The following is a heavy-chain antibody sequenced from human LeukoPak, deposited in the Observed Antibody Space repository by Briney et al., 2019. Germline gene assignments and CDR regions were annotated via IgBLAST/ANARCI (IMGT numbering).Heavy chain of an antibody. Sequence: GGSLRLSCAASGFTFSSYGMHWVRQAPGKGLEWVAVIWYDGSNKYYADSVKGRFTISRDNSKNMLYLQMNSLRAEDTAVYYRPREYQLHNWFDPWGQGTLVTVSS. CDR2: IWYDGSNK. J-gene: IGHJ5*02. D-gene: IGHD2-2*01. CDR1: GFTFSSYG. CDR3: PREYQLHNWFDP. V-gene: IGHV3-33*01.